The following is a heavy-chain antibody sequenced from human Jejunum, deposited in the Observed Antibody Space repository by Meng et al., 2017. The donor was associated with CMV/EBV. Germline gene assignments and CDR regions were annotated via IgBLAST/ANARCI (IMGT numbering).Heavy chain of an antibody. CDR2: IYSSGRT. Sequence: STDYYWGWLRRPPGQGLEWIGNIYSSGRTDYHQSLKSRVTTSVDTSKNQLSLKLSSVTAADTAIYYCARLMYYYGSGTPYYFDYWGQGTPVTVSS. V-gene: IGHV4-39*07. CDR3: ARLMYYYGSGTPYYFDY. D-gene: IGHD3-10*01. J-gene: IGHJ4*02. CDR1: STDYY.